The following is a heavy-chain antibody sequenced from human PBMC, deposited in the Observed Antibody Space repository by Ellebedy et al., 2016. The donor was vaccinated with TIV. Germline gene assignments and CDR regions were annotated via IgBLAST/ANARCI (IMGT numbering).Heavy chain of an antibody. CDR3: ALRLHYGDWYFDL. D-gene: IGHD4-17*01. V-gene: IGHV4-59*01. CDR1: GGTIGRYV. CDR2: VCYSGNT. J-gene: IGHJ2*01. Sequence: MPSETLSLTCIVSGGTIGRYVCNWILYPTGQGRDWLGDVCYSGNTTYNPSLKSRVTMSVDTSKNQFSLKLSSVTAADTAVYYCALRLHYGDWYFDLWGRGTLVTVSS.